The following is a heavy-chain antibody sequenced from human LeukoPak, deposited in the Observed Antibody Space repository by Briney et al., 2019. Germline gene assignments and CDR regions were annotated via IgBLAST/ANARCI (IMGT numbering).Heavy chain of an antibody. J-gene: IGHJ4*02. D-gene: IGHD6-6*01. Sequence: KPGGSLRLSCAASGFTFSSYSMNWVRQAPGKGLEWVSSISSSSSYIYYADSVKGRFTISRDNAKNSLYLQMNSLRAEDTALYYCARGTSIAALTSFDYWGQGTLVTVSS. CDR3: ARGTSIAALTSFDY. CDR2: ISSSSSYI. CDR1: GFTFSSYS. V-gene: IGHV3-21*04.